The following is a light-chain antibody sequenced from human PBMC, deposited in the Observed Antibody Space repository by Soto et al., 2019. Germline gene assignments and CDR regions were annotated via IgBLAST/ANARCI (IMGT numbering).Light chain of an antibody. V-gene: IGLV2-14*01. CDR2: DVS. J-gene: IGLJ3*02. CDR1: SSDVGGYDY. Sequence: QSALTQPASVSGSPGQSITISCTGTSSDVGGYDYVSWYQQHPAKATKLMIYDVSNRPSGVSNRFSGSKSGNTASLTISGLQAEDEADYYCSSYTSSSTVVFGGGTKVTVL. CDR3: SSYTSSSTVV.